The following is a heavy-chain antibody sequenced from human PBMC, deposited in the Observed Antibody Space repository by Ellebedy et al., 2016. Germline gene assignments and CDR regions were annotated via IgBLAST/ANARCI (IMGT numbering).Heavy chain of an antibody. Sequence: GESLKISCAASGFTFSSYSMNWVRQAPGKGLEWVSGISGSGGRTYYADSVQGRFAISRDNSKNTLYLQMNSLRAEDTAVYYCARDWGVTTVSYMDVWGKGTTVTVSS. CDR3: ARDWGVTTVSYMDV. CDR2: ISGSGGRT. J-gene: IGHJ6*03. D-gene: IGHD4-17*01. CDR1: GFTFSSYS. V-gene: IGHV3-23*01.